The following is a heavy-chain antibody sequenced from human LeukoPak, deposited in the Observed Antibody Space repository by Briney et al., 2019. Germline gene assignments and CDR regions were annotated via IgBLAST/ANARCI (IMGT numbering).Heavy chain of an antibody. V-gene: IGHV3-30*03. D-gene: IGHD6-13*01. CDR1: VFTFSNFG. CDR3: GKYTKGGTSAAVDL. CDR2: ISYDGSRK. J-gene: IGHJ5*02. Sequence: PGGSLRLSCARTVFTFSNFGMHLVRQAPGKGLEWVAVISYDGSRKYYTDSVKGRFTISRDNSKNTLYLQMNSLTAENTALYYCGKYTKGGTSAAVDLSGQGTLVTVSS.